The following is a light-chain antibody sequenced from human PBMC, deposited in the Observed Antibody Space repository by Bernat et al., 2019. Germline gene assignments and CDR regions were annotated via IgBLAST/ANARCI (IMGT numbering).Light chain of an antibody. J-gene: IGKJ2*01. CDR2: EAF. CDR3: KHYLSTPNN. Sequence: LSAFVVDSVTITCRASQGIINDLAWYRLKPGEPPKLLIYEAFSLQSGIPSRFSGSGSGTDFTLTISSLQSEDFATDYCKHYLSTPNNLGKGTKVEIK. CDR1: QGIIND. V-gene: IGKV1/OR-4*01.